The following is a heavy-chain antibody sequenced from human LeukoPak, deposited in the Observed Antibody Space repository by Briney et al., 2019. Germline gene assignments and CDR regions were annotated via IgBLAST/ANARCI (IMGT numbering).Heavy chain of an antibody. CDR1: RYSFTSYW. CDR3: ARSSYSSVAGYYMDV. D-gene: IGHD6-25*01. CDR2: IYPGDSDT. Sequence: GESLKISCKGSRYSFTSYWIGWVRQMPGKGLEWMGIIYPGDSDTRYSPSFQGQVTISADKSISTAYLQWSSLKASDTAMYYCARSSYSSVAGYYMDVWGKGTTVTVSS. V-gene: IGHV5-51*01. J-gene: IGHJ6*03.